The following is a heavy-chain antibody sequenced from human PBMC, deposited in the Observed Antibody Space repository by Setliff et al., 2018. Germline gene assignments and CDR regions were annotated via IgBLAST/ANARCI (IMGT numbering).Heavy chain of an antibody. V-gene: IGHV3-15*01. J-gene: IGHJ6*03. CDR2: IKSKTDGGTT. CDR3: TSAKLERRTGHHYYMDV. CDR1: GFTFRNAW. Sequence: GGSLRLSCAASGFTFRNAWMSWVRQAPGKGLEWVGRIKSKTDGGTTDYAAPVKGRFTISRDDSKNTLYLQMNSLKTEDTAVYYCTSAKLERRTGHHYYMDVWGKGTTVTVSS. D-gene: IGHD1-1*01.